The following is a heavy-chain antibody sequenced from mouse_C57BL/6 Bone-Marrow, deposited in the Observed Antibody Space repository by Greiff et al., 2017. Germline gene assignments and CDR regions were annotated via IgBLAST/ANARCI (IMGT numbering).Heavy chain of an antibody. CDR3: ARDYSPHFDY. J-gene: IGHJ2*01. Sequence: QVQLQQPGAELVKPGASVKMSCKASGYTFTSYWITWVKQRPGQGLEWIGDIYPGSGSTNYNEKFKSKATMTVDTSSSTAYMQRSSLTSEDSAVYYCARDYSPHFDYWGQGTTLTVSS. V-gene: IGHV1-55*01. CDR1: GYTFTSYW. CDR2: IYPGSGST. D-gene: IGHD2-12*01.